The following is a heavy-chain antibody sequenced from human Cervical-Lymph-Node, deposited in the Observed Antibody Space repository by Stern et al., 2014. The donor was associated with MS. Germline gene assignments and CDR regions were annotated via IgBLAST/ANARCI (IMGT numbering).Heavy chain of an antibody. CDR1: GYTFTNYG. Sequence: QMQLVQSGAEVKKPGASVKVSCKASGYTFTNYGINWVRQAPGKGLQWLGWISAYNGNTNFAPKVQDRFTMTTDTSTNTAYLELRSLRSDDTAVYYCARDLDSRITALGYWGQGTLVTVSS. D-gene: IGHD6-13*01. V-gene: IGHV1-18*04. J-gene: IGHJ4*01. CDR3: ARDLDSRITALGY. CDR2: ISAYNGNT.